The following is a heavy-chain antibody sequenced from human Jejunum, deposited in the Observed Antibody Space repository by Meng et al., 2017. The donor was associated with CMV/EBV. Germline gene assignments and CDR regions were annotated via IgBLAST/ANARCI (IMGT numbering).Heavy chain of an antibody. J-gene: IGHJ1*01. D-gene: IGHD3-10*01. V-gene: IGHV3-74*01. CDR3: ASAPSGLGFTEATN. CDR2: IPSAGGEP. Sequence: SVLSFSSSWMHWVRQSPGKGLLWVSCIPSAGGEPRYANSVKGRFTISRDNGKNTVFLHMDSLRDDDTGVYYCASAPSGLGFTEATNWGQGTLVTVSS. CDR1: VLSFSSSW.